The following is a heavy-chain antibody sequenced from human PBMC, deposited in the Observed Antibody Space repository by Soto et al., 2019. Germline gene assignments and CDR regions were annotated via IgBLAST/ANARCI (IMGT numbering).Heavy chain of an antibody. CDR1: GFTVSNNY. Sequence: GGFLRLSCAASGFTVSNNYVSWVRQAPGKGLEWVSVIYSAGVAFYAESVKGRFTVSRDSAQNTVILQMNNVRAEATAVYYCARDRFLQTSSMGPSYYYGMDVWGQGTTVTVSS. CDR2: IYSAGVA. V-gene: IGHV3-53*01. CDR3: ARDRFLQTSSMGPSYYYGMDV. J-gene: IGHJ6*02. D-gene: IGHD3-3*01.